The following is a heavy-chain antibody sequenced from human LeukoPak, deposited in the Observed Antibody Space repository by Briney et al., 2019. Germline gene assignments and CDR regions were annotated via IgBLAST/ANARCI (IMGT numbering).Heavy chain of an antibody. CDR3: ASSYYYDSSGYYYPDAFDI. V-gene: IGHV3-21*01. Sequence: GGSLRLSCAASGFTFSSYSMNWVRQAPGKGLEWVSSISSSSSYIYYADSVKGRFTISRDNAKNSLYLQMNSLRAEDTAVYYCASSYYYDSSGYYYPDAFDIWGQGTMVTVSS. D-gene: IGHD3-22*01. CDR2: ISSSSSYI. CDR1: GFTFSSYS. J-gene: IGHJ3*02.